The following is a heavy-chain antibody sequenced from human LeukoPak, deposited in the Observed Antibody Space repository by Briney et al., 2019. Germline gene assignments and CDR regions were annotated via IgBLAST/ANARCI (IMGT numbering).Heavy chain of an antibody. D-gene: IGHD3-3*01. V-gene: IGHV3-23*01. CDR3: AKELLGGYYVVLNAFDI. CDR2: ISGSGGST. Sequence: GGSLRLSCAASGFTFSSYAMSWVRQAPGKGLEWVSAISGSGGSTYYADSVKGRFTISRDNSKNTLYLQMNSLRAEDTAVYYCAKELLGGYYVVLNAFDIWGQGTMVTVSS. CDR1: GFTFSSYA. J-gene: IGHJ3*02.